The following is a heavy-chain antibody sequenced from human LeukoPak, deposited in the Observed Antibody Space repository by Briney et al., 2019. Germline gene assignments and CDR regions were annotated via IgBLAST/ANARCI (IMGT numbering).Heavy chain of an antibody. CDR1: GFTFSSYS. CDR3: ARHQAGAFDI. Sequence: KTGGSLRLSCAASGFTFSSYSMNWVRQAPGKGLEWVSSISSSSSYIYYADSVKGRFTISRDNAKNSLYLQMNSLRAEDTAVYYCARHQAGAFDIWGQGTMVTVSS. J-gene: IGHJ3*02. V-gene: IGHV3-21*01. CDR2: ISSSSSYI. D-gene: IGHD3-10*01.